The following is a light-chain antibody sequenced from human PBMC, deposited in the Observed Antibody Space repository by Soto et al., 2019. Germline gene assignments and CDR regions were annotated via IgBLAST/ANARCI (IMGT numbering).Light chain of an antibody. CDR1: KNNLGSYDL. Sequence: QSALTQPASVSGSPGQSITVSCTGTKNNLGSYDLVSWYQKYPDKAPTLLIYEATKRPSGISDRFSGSKSGFTASLTISGLRAEDEADYYCSSYAGNNNLVFGTGTKLTVL. V-gene: IGLV2-23*01. J-gene: IGLJ1*01. CDR2: EAT. CDR3: SSYAGNNNLV.